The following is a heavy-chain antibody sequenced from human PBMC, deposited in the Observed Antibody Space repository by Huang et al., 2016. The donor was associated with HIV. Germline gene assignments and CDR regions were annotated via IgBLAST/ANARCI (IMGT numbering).Heavy chain of an antibody. CDR2: IYSGGTT. J-gene: IGHJ4*02. D-gene: IGHD2-8*02. CDR3: AKEGDTGAALGY. Sequence: EVQLVESGGGLIQPGGSLRLSCAAPGFTGSTTYMTWVRQAPGKGVEWVSIIYSGGTTYDADSGKCRFTISRDDSENTLYLHMTSLRAGDTAVYYCAKEGDTGAALGYWGQGTLVTVS. CDR1: GFTGSTTY. V-gene: IGHV3-53*01.